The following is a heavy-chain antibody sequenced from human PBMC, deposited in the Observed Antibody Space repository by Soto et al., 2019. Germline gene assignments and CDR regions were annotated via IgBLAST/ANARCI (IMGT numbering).Heavy chain of an antibody. CDR3: ASDRSGVVDH. CDR1: GYTFTSYD. D-gene: IGHD3-3*01. J-gene: IGHJ4*02. V-gene: IGHV1-8*01. Sequence: QVQLVQSGAEVKKPGASVKVSCKASGYTFTSYDINWVRQATGQGLEWMGWMNPNSGNTGNAQKFQGRVTMTRNTAISTVYIGLSSLRSEDTAVYYCASDRSGVVDHWGQGTLVTVSS. CDR2: MNPNSGNT.